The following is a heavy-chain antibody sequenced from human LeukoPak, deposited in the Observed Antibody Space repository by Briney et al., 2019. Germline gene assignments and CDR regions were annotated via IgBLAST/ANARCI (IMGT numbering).Heavy chain of an antibody. CDR3: ARGRSYYDFWSGYENWFDP. V-gene: IGHV1-8*01. D-gene: IGHD3-3*01. CDR1: GYTFTSYD. J-gene: IGHJ5*02. Sequence: ASVKVSCKASGYTFTSYDINWVRQATGQGLEWMGWMNPNSGNTGYAQKFQGRVTMTRNTSISTAYMELSSLRSEDTAVYYCARGRSYYDFWSGYENWFDPWGQGTLVTVSS. CDR2: MNPNSGNT.